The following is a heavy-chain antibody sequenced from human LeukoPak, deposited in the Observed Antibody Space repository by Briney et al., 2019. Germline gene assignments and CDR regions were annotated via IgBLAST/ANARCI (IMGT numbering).Heavy chain of an antibody. J-gene: IGHJ4*02. CDR3: ARDSEEMATIDYFDY. D-gene: IGHD5-24*01. V-gene: IGHV3-66*02. CDR1: GFTVSSNY. CDR2: IYTGGGT. Sequence: PGGSLRLSCEASGFTVSSNYMSWVRQAPGKGLEWVSLIYTGGGTYYADSVKGRFTISRDNSKNTLYLQMNSLRAEDTAVYYCARDSEEMATIDYFDYWGQGTLVTVSS.